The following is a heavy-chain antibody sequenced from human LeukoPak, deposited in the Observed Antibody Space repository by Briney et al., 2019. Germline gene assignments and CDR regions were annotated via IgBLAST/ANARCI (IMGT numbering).Heavy chain of an antibody. CDR2: FDPEDGET. CDR3: ATRSYDYVWGSYRYDY. V-gene: IGHV1-24*01. J-gene: IGHJ4*01. D-gene: IGHD3-16*02. CDR1: GYTLTELS. Sequence: ASVKVSCKVSGYTLTELSMHWVRQAPGKGLEWMGGFDPEDGETIYAQKFQGRVTMTEDTSTDTAYMELSSLRSEDTAVYYCATRSYDYVWGSYRYDYWGKEPWSPSPQ.